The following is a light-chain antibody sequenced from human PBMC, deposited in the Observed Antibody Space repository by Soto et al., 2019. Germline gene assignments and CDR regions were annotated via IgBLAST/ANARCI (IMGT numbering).Light chain of an antibody. CDR3: GTWDSSLSAGLGGV. V-gene: IGLV1-51*02. CDR1: SSNIGNNY. J-gene: IGLJ3*02. Sequence: QSVLTQPPSVSAAPGQKVTISCSGSSSNIGNNYVSWYQQLPGTAPKLLIYENNKRPSGIPDRFSGSKSGTSATLGITGLQTGDEADYYCGTWDSSLSAGLGGVFGGGTKLTVL. CDR2: ENN.